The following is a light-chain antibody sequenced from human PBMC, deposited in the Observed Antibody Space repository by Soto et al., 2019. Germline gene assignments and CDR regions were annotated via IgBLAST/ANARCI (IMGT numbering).Light chain of an antibody. Sequence: EIVLTQSPGTLSLSPGERATLSCRASQSVSSSYLAWYQQKPGQAPRLLIYGAFNRATGIPDRFSGSGSGTDFTLTFSRLEPEDFAVYYCQQSHSSPRTFGQGTTV. J-gene: IGKJ1*01. CDR1: QSVSSSY. V-gene: IGKV3-20*01. CDR3: QQSHSSPRT. CDR2: GAF.